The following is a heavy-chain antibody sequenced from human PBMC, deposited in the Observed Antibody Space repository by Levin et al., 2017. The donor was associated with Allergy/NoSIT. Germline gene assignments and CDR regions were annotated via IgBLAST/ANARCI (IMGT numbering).Heavy chain of an antibody. J-gene: IGHJ6*03. D-gene: IGHD3-10*01. CDR3: ARGTYGSGSYHHYCYYMDV. CDR1: GSSISSYY. V-gene: IGHV4-59*01. Sequence: PSETLSLTCTVSGSSISSYYWSWIRQPPGKGLEWIGYIYYSGRTNYNPSLKSRVTISVDTSQNQFSLKLRSVTAADTAVYYCARGTYGSGSYHHYCYYMDVWGKGTTVTVSS. CDR2: IYYSGRT.